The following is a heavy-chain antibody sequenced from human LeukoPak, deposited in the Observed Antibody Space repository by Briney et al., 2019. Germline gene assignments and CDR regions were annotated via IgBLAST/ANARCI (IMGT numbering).Heavy chain of an antibody. Sequence: GGSLRLSCASSGFTFSNHGMHWVRQAPGKGLEWVAVIWYDGSNKNYADSVKGLFIISRDNSKNTLYLQMNSLRAEDTAVYYCARGPSVNSGWPFDYWGQGTLVTVSS. V-gene: IGHV3-33*01. D-gene: IGHD6-19*01. CDR1: GFTFSNHG. CDR3: ARGPSVNSGWPFDY. J-gene: IGHJ4*02. CDR2: IWYDGSNK.